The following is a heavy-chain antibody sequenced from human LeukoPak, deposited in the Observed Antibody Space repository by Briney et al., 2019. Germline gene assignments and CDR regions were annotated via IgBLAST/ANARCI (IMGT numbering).Heavy chain of an antibody. V-gene: IGHV3-11*01. Sequence: PGGSLRLSCAASGFTFSDYYMSWIRQAPGKGLEWVSYISSSGSTIYYADSVKGRFTISRDNAKNSLYLQMNSLRAEDTAVYYCARDRANYYDSSGWMDYWGQGTLVTVSS. CDR3: ARDRANYYDSSGWMDY. J-gene: IGHJ4*02. D-gene: IGHD3-22*01. CDR1: GFTFSDYY. CDR2: ISSSGSTI.